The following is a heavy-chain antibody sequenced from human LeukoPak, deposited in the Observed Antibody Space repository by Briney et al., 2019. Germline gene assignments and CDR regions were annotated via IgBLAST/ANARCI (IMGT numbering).Heavy chain of an antibody. CDR1: GGSISSGDYY. V-gene: IGHV4-30-4*08. D-gene: IGHD4-11*01. CDR3: ARELMGSSNYDNWFDP. Sequence: SETLSLTCTVSGGSISSGDYYWSWIRQPPGKGLEWIGYIYYSGSTYYNPSLKSRVTISVDTSKNQFSLKLSSVTAADTAVYYCARELMGSSNYDNWFDPWGQGTLVTVSS. J-gene: IGHJ5*02. CDR2: IYYSGST.